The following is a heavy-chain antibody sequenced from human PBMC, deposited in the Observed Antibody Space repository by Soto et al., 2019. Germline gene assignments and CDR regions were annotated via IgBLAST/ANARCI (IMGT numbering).Heavy chain of an antibody. D-gene: IGHD6-25*01. Sequence: SETLSLTCTVSGGSISSYYWNWIRQPPGKGLEWIGYIYYSGSTNSNPSLKSRVTISVDTSKNQFSLKLSSVTAADTAVYYCARSPGRSRPYYMDVWGKGTTVTVSS. CDR1: GGSISSYY. J-gene: IGHJ6*03. CDR2: IYYSGST. V-gene: IGHV4-59*01. CDR3: ARSPGRSRPYYMDV.